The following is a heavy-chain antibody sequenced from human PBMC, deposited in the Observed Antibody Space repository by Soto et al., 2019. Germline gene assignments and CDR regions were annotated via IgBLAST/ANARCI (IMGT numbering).Heavy chain of an antibody. Sequence: SETLSLTCAVSGGSISSGGYSWSWIRQPPGKGLEWIGYIYHSGSTYYNPSLKSRVTISVDRSKNQFSLKLSSVTAADTAVYYCARDYEGSVDYWGQGTLVTVSS. J-gene: IGHJ4*02. D-gene: IGHD3-16*01. CDR3: ARDYEGSVDY. CDR1: GGSISSGGYS. CDR2: IYHSGST. V-gene: IGHV4-30-2*01.